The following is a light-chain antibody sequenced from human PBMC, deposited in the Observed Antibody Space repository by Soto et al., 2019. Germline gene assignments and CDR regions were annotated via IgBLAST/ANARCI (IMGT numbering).Light chain of an antibody. Sequence: EIVLTQSPGTLSLSPGESATLSCRASQIVSRTYLAWYQQQPGQAPRLLIYGASSSATGIPDRFSGSGSGTDFTLAIRRLQPDDAAVYYCQPDCCSLWDFGTGTKVEIK. J-gene: IGKJ1*01. V-gene: IGKV3-20*01. CDR3: QPDCCSLWD. CDR2: GAS. CDR1: QIVSRTY.